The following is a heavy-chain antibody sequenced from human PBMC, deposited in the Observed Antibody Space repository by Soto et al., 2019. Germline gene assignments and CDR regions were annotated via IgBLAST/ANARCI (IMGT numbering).Heavy chain of an antibody. CDR1: GGSISSYY. V-gene: IGHV4-59*08. CDR2: IYYSGST. D-gene: IGHD1-20*01. J-gene: IGHJ3*02. Sequence: SETLSLTCTVSGGSISSYYWSWIRQPPGKGLEWIGYIYYSGSTNYNPSLKSRVTISVDTSKNQFSLKLSSVTAADTAVYYCARQLGPSYNWNDAFDIWGQGTMVTVSS. CDR3: ARQLGPSYNWNDAFDI.